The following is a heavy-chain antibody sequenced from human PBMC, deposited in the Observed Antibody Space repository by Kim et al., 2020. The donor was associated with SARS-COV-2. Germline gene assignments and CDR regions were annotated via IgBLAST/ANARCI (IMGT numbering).Heavy chain of an antibody. D-gene: IGHD3-3*01. J-gene: IGHJ6*02. CDR2: IYPGDSDA. CDR3: ARANFWSDLLGHGMDV. CDR1: GHTFTNYW. V-gene: IGHV5-51*01. Sequence: GESLKISCEGSGHTFTNYWIAWVRQMPGKGLEWMGFIYPGDSDARYSPSFQGQVTISADKSISTAYLQWSGLKASDTAMYYCARANFWSDLLGHGMDVWGQGTTVPVAS.